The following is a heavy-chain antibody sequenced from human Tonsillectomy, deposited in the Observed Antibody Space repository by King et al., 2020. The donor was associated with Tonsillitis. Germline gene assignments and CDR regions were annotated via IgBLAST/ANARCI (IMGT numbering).Heavy chain of an antibody. CDR1: GYTFTGYY. CDR3: AREVDSSGYDGLLTVFDY. CDR2: INPNSGGT. V-gene: IGHV1-2*02. Sequence: VQLVQSGAEVKKPGASVKVSCKASGYTFTGYYMHWVRQAPGQGLEWMGWINPNSGGTNYAQKFQGRVTMTRDTSISTAYMELSRLRSDDTAVYYCAREVDSSGYDGLLTVFDYWGQGTLVTVSS. D-gene: IGHD3-22*01. J-gene: IGHJ4*02.